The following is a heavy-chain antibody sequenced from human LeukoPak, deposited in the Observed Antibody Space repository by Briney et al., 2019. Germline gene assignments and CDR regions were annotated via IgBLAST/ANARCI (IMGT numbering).Heavy chain of an antibody. D-gene: IGHD3-22*01. CDR1: GFTFSSYA. V-gene: IGHV3-30*04. CDR2: ISYDGSNK. CDR3: ARGAHNYYDSSGYCIDY. Sequence: GGSLRLSCAASGFTFSSYAMHWVRQAPGKGLEWVAVISYDGSNKYYADSVKGRFTISRDNSKNTLYLQMNSLRAEDTAVYYCARGAHNYYDSSGYCIDYWGQGTLVTVSS. J-gene: IGHJ4*02.